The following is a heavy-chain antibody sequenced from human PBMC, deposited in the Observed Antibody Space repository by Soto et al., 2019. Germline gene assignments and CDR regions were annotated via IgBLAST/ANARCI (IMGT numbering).Heavy chain of an antibody. CDR2: IYYSGST. J-gene: IGHJ4*02. D-gene: IGHD4-17*01. CDR3: ASRRRATTDPNLYYFDY. V-gene: IGHV4-31*03. CDR1: GGSISSGGYY. Sequence: SETLSLTCTVSGGSISSGGYYWSWIRQHPGKGLEWIGYIYYSGSTYYNPSLKSRVTISVDTSKNQFSLKLSSVTAADTAVYYCASRRRATTDPNLYYFDYWGQGTLVTVSS.